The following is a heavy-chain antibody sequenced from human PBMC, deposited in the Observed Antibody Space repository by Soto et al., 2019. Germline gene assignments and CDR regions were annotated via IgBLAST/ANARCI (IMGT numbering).Heavy chain of an antibody. CDR2: IYYSGST. CDR3: ARGPSVDYYYYYMDV. V-gene: IGHV4-59*01. J-gene: IGHJ6*03. CDR1: GGSISSYY. Sequence: SETLSLTCTVSGGSISSYYWSWIRQPPGKGLEWIGYIYYSGSTNYNPSLKSRVTISVDTSKNQFSLKLSSVTAADTAVYYCARGPSVDYYYYYMDVWGKGTTVTVSS.